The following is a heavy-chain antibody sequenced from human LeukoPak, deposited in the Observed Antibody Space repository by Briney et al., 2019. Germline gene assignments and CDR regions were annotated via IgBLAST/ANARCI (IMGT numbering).Heavy chain of an antibody. Sequence: SVKVSCKASGGTFSSYAISWVRQAPGPRLEWMGRFVPIFGTANYAQKFQGRVTITTDEATSTAYMELSSLRSEDTAAYYCARARYYDFWSGYYPFDYWGQGTLVTVSS. D-gene: IGHD3-3*01. CDR2: FVPIFGTA. CDR1: GGTFSSYA. J-gene: IGHJ4*02. V-gene: IGHV1-69*05. CDR3: ARARYYDFWSGYYPFDY.